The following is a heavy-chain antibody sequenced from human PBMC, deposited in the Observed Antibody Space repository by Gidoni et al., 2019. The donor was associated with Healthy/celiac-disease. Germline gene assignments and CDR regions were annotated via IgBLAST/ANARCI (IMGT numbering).Heavy chain of an antibody. J-gene: IGHJ3*02. CDR3: ARDLRVGPLVAFDI. D-gene: IGHD2-8*02. V-gene: IGHV1-69*01. Sequence: QKFQGRVTITADESTSTAYMALSSLRSEDTAVYYCARDLRVGPLVAFDIWGQGTMVTVSS.